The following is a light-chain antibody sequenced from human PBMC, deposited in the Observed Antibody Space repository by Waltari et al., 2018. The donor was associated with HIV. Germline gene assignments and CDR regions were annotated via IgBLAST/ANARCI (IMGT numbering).Light chain of an antibody. V-gene: IGLV1-40*01. CDR3: QSHDSSLSGYV. CDR1: SSNIGAGYH. Sequence: PSVSGAPGQRVTISCTGSSSNIGAGYHVHWYQQLPGTAPKLLIYGNSNRPSGVPDRFSGSKSGTSASLAITGLQAEDEADYHCQSHDSSLSGYVFGTGTKVTVL. CDR2: GNS. J-gene: IGLJ1*01.